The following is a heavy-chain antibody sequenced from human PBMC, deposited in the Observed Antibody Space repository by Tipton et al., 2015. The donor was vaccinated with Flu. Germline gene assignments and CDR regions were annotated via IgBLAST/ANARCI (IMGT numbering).Heavy chain of an antibody. CDR1: GGSISTINYY. J-gene: IGHJ4*02. V-gene: IGHV4-39*07. Sequence: TLSLTCTVSGGSISTINYYWSWIRQPPGKGLEWIGEINHSGSTNYDPSLKSRVTISVDTSKNQFSLKLYSVTAADTALYYCARGFRWGQQLVGFDYWGQGMRVTVSA. CDR3: ARGFRWGQQLVGFDY. CDR2: INHSGST. D-gene: IGHD6-13*01.